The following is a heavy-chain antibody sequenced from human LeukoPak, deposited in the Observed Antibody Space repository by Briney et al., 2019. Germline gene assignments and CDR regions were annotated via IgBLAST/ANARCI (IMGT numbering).Heavy chain of an antibody. J-gene: IGHJ4*02. Sequence: ASVKVSCKASGYTFTTYYIHWVRQAPGQGLEWMGIINPSGGSTNYAQKFQGRVTMTRDTSTSTVYMELSGLTSGDTGVYYCARDLRSGSVRFDYWGQGTLVTVSS. V-gene: IGHV1-46*01. D-gene: IGHD3-10*01. CDR3: ARDLRSGSVRFDY. CDR1: GYTFTTYY. CDR2: INPSGGST.